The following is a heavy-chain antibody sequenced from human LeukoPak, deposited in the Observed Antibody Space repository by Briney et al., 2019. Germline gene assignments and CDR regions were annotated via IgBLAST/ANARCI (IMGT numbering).Heavy chain of an antibody. CDR1: GFTFSSYG. J-gene: IGHJ4*02. CDR2: IWYDGSNK. Sequence: TGGSLRLSCAASGFTFSSYGMHWVRQALGKGLEWVAVIWYDGSNKYYADSMKGRFTISRDNSKNALSLQMNSLRAEDTAVYYCAKRGKCTSASCLSTTFDSWGQGTLVTVSS. D-gene: IGHD2-2*01. CDR3: AKRGKCTSASCLSTTFDS. V-gene: IGHV3-33*03.